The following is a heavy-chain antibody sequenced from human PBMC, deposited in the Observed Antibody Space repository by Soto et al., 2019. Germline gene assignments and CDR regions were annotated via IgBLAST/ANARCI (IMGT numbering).Heavy chain of an antibody. CDR3: ARVEYCSSTSCYPYYYGMDV. CDR2: MNPNSGNT. J-gene: IGHJ6*02. Sequence: QVPLVQSGAEVKKPGASVKVSCKASGYTFTSYDINWVRQATGQGLEWMGWMNPNSGNTGYAQKFQGRVTMTRNTSISTAYMELSSLRSEDTAVYYCARVEYCSSTSCYPYYYGMDVWGQGTTVTVSS. CDR1: GYTFTSYD. V-gene: IGHV1-8*01. D-gene: IGHD2-2*01.